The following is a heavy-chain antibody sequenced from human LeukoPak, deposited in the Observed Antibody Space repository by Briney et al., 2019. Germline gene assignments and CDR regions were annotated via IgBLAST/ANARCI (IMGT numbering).Heavy chain of an antibody. CDR2: IYYSGST. CDR3: ARAGSGSYGDAFDI. Sequence: PSETLSLTCTASGGSISSYYWSWIRQPPGKGLEWIGYIYYSGSTNYNPSLKSRVTISVDTSKNQFSLKLSSVTAADTAVYYCARAGSGSYGDAFDIWGQGTMVTVSS. V-gene: IGHV4-59*01. CDR1: GGSISSYY. D-gene: IGHD1-26*01. J-gene: IGHJ3*02.